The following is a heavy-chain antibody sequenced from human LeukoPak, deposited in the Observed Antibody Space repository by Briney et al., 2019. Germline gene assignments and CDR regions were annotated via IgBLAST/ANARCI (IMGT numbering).Heavy chain of an antibody. CDR2: ISSSSSYI. Sequence: GGSLSLSCAASGFTFSSYSMNWVRQAPGKGLEWASSISSSSSYIYYGDSVKGRFTISRDNAKNSLYLQMNSLRAEDTAVYYCATETGYNYGFDHWGQGTLVTVSS. J-gene: IGHJ5*02. CDR3: ATETGYNYGFDH. CDR1: GFTFSSYS. V-gene: IGHV3-21*01. D-gene: IGHD5-18*01.